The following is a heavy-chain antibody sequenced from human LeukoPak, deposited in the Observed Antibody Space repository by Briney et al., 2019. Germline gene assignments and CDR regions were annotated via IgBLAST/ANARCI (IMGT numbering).Heavy chain of an antibody. D-gene: IGHD6-13*01. CDR2: IRSNSETI. J-gene: IGHJ4*02. CDR1: GFTFSSYS. CDR3: ARGSGFGSGWSWPHHKFDY. V-gene: IGHV3-48*01. Sequence: GGSLRLSCAASGFTFSSYSMNWVRQAPGKGLEWVSYIRSNSETIYYADSVKGRFSIYRDNAKNSLYLQMDSLRVEDTAVYYCARGSGFGSGWSWPHHKFDYWGQGTLVSVSS.